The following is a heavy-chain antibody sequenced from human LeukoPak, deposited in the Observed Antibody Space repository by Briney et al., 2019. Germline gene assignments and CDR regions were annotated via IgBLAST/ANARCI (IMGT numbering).Heavy chain of an antibody. D-gene: IGHD3-16*01. Sequence: PGGSLRLSCAASGFTFSNYAMSWVRQATGKGLEWVSAISGSGGSTYFADSVKGRSTISRDNSKNTLYLQMNSLRAEDTAVYYCAKGYDYVWGTYPYYFDYWGQGTLVTVSS. V-gene: IGHV3-23*01. CDR1: GFTFSNYA. J-gene: IGHJ4*02. CDR2: ISGSGGST. CDR3: AKGYDYVWGTYPYYFDY.